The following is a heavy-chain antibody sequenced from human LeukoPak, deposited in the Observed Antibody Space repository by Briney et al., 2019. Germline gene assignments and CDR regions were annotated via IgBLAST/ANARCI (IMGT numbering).Heavy chain of an antibody. CDR2: ITWDGGST. CDR3: ARDGSYYDY. V-gene: IGHV3-43*01. CDR1: GFTLHDYN. J-gene: IGHJ4*02. D-gene: IGHD1-26*01. Sequence: GGSLRLSCAASGFTLHDYNMHWVRQAPGKGLEWVSHITWDGGSTYYADSVKGRFSISRDNSKNSLYLQMNSLRAEDTAVYYCARDGSYYDYWGQGTLVTVSS.